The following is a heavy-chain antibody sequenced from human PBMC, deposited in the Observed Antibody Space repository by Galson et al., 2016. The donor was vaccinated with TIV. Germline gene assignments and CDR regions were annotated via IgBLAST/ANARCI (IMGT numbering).Heavy chain of an antibody. D-gene: IGHD2-21*01. V-gene: IGHV3-66*02. CDR1: VFTVSDNY. J-gene: IGHJ6*02. Sequence: SLRLSCAASVFTVSDNYVIWVRQAPGKGLDWVSVIYSDGTTHYAASVKGRFTISRDNTKNTLYLQMHSLRGEDTAVYYCARDRRFCGDECYLRYYYGMDVWGQGTTVIVSS. CDR2: IYSDGTT. CDR3: ARDRRFCGDECYLRYYYGMDV.